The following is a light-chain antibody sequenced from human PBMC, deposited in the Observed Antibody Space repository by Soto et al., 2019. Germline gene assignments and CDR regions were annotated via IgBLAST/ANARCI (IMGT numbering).Light chain of an antibody. V-gene: IGKV1-33*01. J-gene: IGKJ5*01. CDR3: QQHHDLPIT. CDR1: QDITTF. Sequence: DIQLTQSPSSLSASVGDRVTITCQASQDITTFLNWYQQKPRKPPNLLIHDASHLRTGVPSRFSGSKSGTDFTFTINSLQPDDVATYYCQQHHDLPITFGQGTRLEIK. CDR2: DAS.